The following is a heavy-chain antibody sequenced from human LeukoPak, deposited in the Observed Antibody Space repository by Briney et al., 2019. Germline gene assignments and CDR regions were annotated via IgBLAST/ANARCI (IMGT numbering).Heavy chain of an antibody. D-gene: IGHD1-7*01. CDR3: ARASRPDNWNYQSLVDP. CDR1: GGSISSGGYY. CDR2: IYYSGST. V-gene: IGHV4-31*03. Sequence: TLSLTCTVSGGSISSGGYYWSWIRQHPGKGREWIGYIYYSGSTYYNPSLKSRVTISVDTSKNQFSLKLSSVTAADTAVYYCARASRPDNWNYQSLVDPWGQGTLVTVSS. J-gene: IGHJ5*02.